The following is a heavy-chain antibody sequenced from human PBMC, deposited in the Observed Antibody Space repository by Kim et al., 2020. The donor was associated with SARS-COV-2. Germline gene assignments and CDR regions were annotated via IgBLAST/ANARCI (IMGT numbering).Heavy chain of an antibody. J-gene: IGHJ5*02. V-gene: IGHV3-30*18. D-gene: IGHD7-27*01. CDR1: GFTFSSYG. Sequence: GGSLRLSCAASGFTFSSYGMHWVRQAPGKGLEWVAVISYDGSNKYYADSVKGRFTISRDNSKNTLYLQMNSLRAEDTAVYYCAKDSNWGSLDPWGQGTLVTVSS. CDR3: AKDSNWGSLDP. CDR2: ISYDGSNK.